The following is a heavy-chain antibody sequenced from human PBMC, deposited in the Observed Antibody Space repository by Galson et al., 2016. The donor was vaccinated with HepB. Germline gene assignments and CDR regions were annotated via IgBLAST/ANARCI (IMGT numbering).Heavy chain of an antibody. V-gene: IGHV4-59*01. J-gene: IGHJ5*02. CDR2: IYYSGSA. CDR3: VRGYYDYAWGSYYDA. CDR1: GGSISDYH. Sequence: SETLSLTCSVSGGSISDYHWSWIRQPPGKGLEWIGYIYYSGSANYNPSLKSRVIISIETSKNQFPLKLTSVTAADTALYYCVRGYYDYAWGSYYDAWGQGTLVTVSS. D-gene: IGHD3-16*01.